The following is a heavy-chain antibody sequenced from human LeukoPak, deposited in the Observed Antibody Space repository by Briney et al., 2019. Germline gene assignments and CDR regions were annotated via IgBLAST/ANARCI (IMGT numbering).Heavy chain of an antibody. J-gene: IGHJ5*02. Sequence: GASVKVSCKASGGTFSSYAISWVRQAPGQGLEWMGGIIPIFGTANYAQKFQGRVTITADESTSTAYMELSSLRSEDTAVYNCARGGPYCGGDCYANWFDPWGQGTLVTVSS. D-gene: IGHD2-21*02. V-gene: IGHV1-69*13. CDR1: GGTFSSYA. CDR3: ARGGPYCGGDCYANWFDP. CDR2: IIPIFGTA.